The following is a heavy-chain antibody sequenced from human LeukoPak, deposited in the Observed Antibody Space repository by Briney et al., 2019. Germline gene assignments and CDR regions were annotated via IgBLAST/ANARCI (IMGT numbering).Heavy chain of an antibody. J-gene: IGHJ6*03. CDR3: AKGRGYYYHYMDV. CDR1: GFTFSSYA. Sequence: GRSLRLSCAASGFTFSSYAMHWVRQAPGKGLEWVAVISYDGSNKYYADSVKGRFTISRDNSKNTLYLQMNSLRAEDTAVYDCAKGRGYYYHYMDVWGKGTTVTVSS. D-gene: IGHD3-10*01. V-gene: IGHV3-30-3*01. CDR2: ISYDGSNK.